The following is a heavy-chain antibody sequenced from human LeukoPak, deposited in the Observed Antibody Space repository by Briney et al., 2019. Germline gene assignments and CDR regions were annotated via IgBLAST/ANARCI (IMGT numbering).Heavy chain of an antibody. D-gene: IGHD1-26*01. CDR3: AKPSGSGVDY. Sequence: GGSLRLSCGASGFTFSTHDMHWVRQAPGNGLEWVAFIRYDVSHEYYADSVKGRFTISRDNSKNTLYLQMNSVRSEDTALYYCAKPSGSGVDYWGQGTRVTVSS. CDR2: IRYDVSHE. V-gene: IGHV3-30*02. J-gene: IGHJ4*01. CDR1: GFTFSTHD.